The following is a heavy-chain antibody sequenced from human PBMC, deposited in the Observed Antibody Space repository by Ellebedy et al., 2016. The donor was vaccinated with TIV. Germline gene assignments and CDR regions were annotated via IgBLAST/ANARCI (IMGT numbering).Heavy chain of an antibody. CDR2: FDPEDGET. D-gene: IGHD6-19*01. J-gene: IGHJ4*02. V-gene: IGHV1-24*01. CDR3: LRGWHDY. Sequence: AASVKVSCKVSGYTLTELSMHWVRQAPGKGLEWMGGFDPEDGETIYAQKFQGRVTMTRNTSISTAYMELSSLRSEDTAVYYCLRGWHDYWGQGTLVTVSS. CDR1: GYTLTELS.